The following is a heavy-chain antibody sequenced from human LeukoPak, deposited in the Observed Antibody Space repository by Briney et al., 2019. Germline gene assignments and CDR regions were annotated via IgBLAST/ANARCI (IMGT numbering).Heavy chain of an antibody. V-gene: IGHV3-74*01. Sequence: LAGGSLRLSCAASGFTFSTNWMHWVRQAPGKGLVWVSRINGDGSRTNYADSVEGRFTISRDNAKNTVYLQMNSLRAEDTAVYYCARGATYAYYFDYWGQGILVTVSS. CDR1: GFTFSTNW. CDR2: INGDGSRT. CDR3: ARGATYAYYFDY. J-gene: IGHJ4*02. D-gene: IGHD4-17*01.